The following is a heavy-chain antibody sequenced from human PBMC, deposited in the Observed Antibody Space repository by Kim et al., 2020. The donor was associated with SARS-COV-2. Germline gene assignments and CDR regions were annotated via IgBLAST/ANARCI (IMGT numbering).Heavy chain of an antibody. CDR3: ARDSSSSIAVAGPITEEP. V-gene: IGHV4-39*07. D-gene: IGHD6-19*01. CDR2: IYYSGST. CDR1: GGSISSSSYY. J-gene: IGHJ5*02. Sequence: SETLSLTCTVSGGSISSSSYYWGWIRQPPGKGLEWIGSIYYSGSTYYNPSLKSRVTISVDTSKNQFSLKLSSVTAADTAVYYCARDSSSSIAVAGPITEEPWGQGTLVTVSS.